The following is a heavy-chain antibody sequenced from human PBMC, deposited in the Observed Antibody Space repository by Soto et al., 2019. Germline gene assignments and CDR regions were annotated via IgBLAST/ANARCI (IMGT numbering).Heavy chain of an antibody. V-gene: IGHV3-7*01. J-gene: IGHJ6*02. Sequence: GGSLRLSCAASGFTFSSYWMSWVRQAPGKGLEWVANIKQDGSEKYYVDSVKGRFTISRDNAKNSLYLQMNSLRAEDTAVYYCARDRIIDCSSTSCYHYYYGMDVWGQGTTVTVSS. CDR2: IKQDGSEK. D-gene: IGHD2-2*01. CDR3: ARDRIIDCSSTSCYHYYYGMDV. CDR1: GFTFSSYW.